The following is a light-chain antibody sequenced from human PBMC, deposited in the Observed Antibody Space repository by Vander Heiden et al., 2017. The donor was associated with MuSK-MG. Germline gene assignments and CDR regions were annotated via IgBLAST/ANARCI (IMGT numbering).Light chain of an antibody. CDR2: DAS. J-gene: IGKJ4*01. CDR1: QNIGTS. CDR3: QQRSNWTPGFT. V-gene: IGKV3-11*01. Sequence: VLTQSPATLSLSPGERATLSCRASQNIGTSLAWYHHKPGQAPRLLIYDASERAAGITARFSGGGSGIDFTLTINSLESGDSGVYYCQQRSNWTPGFTLGKGIKVEIK.